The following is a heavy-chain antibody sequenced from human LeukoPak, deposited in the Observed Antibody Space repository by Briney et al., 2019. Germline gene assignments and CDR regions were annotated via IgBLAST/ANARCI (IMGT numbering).Heavy chain of an antibody. CDR3: ARNRVQLERTGYYYYYGMGV. CDR2: INHSGST. D-gene: IGHD1-1*01. V-gene: IGHV4-34*01. Sequence: SETLSLTCAVYGGSFSGYYWSWIRQPPGKGLEWIGEINHSGSTNYNPSLKSRVTISVDTSKNQFSLKLSSVTAADTAVYYCARNRVQLERTGYYYYYGMGVWGQGTTVTVSS. CDR1: GGSFSGYY. J-gene: IGHJ6*02.